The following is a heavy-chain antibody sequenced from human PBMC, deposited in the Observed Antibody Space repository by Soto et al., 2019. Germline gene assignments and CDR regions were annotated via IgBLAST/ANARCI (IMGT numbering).Heavy chain of an antibody. D-gene: IGHD2-21*02. Sequence: GASVKVSCKASGGTFSSYAISWVRQAPGQGREWMGGIIPIFGTANYAQKFQGRVTITADESTSTAYMELSSLRSEDTAVYYCARVNRSMSLGYCGGDCYNYYYYGMDVWGQGTTVTVSS. V-gene: IGHV1-69*13. CDR3: ARVNRSMSLGYCGGDCYNYYYYGMDV. CDR2: IIPIFGTA. CDR1: GGTFSSYA. J-gene: IGHJ6*02.